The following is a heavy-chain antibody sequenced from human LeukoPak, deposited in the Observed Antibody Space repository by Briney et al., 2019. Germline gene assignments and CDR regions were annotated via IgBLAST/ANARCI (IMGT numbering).Heavy chain of an antibody. Sequence: ASVKVSCKASGYTFTSYGISWVRQAPGQGLGWMGWISAYNGNTNYAQKLQGRVTMTTDTSTSTAYMELRGLRSDDTAVYYCARIVTIFGVVTDYYYYYYMDVWGKGTTVTVSS. CDR2: ISAYNGNT. D-gene: IGHD3-3*01. J-gene: IGHJ6*03. CDR1: GYTFTSYG. V-gene: IGHV1-18*01. CDR3: ARIVTIFGVVTDYYYYYYMDV.